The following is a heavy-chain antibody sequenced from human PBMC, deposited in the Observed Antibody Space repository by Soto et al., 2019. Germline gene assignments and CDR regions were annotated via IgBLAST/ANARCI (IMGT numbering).Heavy chain of an antibody. J-gene: IGHJ5*02. CDR3: ARVADSDWTGGWFGP. CDR1: GVTFTSYA. V-gene: IGHV3-30*04. Sequence: QVQLVESGGGVVQPGRSLRLSCAASGVTFTSYAMHWVRQAPGKGLEWVAVVSFDERIKYYADSVKGRFTISRDISKNTLFLQMNSLRPDDTAVYYCARVADSDWTGGWFGPWGQGTLVTVSS. CDR2: VSFDERIK. D-gene: IGHD6-19*01.